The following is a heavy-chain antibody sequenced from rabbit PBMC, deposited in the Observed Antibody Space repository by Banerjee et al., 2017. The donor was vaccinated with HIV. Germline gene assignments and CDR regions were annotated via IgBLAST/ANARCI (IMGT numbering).Heavy chain of an antibody. J-gene: IGHJ4*01. CDR1: GFSFSSSYW. V-gene: IGHV1S45*01. D-gene: IGHD4-1*01. CDR2: INTSSGNT. Sequence: QEQLEESGGDLVKPEGSLTLTCTASGFSFSSSYWICWVRQAPGKGLEWIACINTSSGNTVYATWAKGRFTISKTASTVALQMTSLTAADTASYFCARDLAGVIGWNFNLWGPGTLVTVS. CDR3: ARDLAGVIGWNFNL.